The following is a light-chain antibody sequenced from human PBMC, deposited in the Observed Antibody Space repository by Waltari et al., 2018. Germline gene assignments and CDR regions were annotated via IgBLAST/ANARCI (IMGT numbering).Light chain of an antibody. J-gene: IGLJ2*01. Sequence: QTLVSPAPSVTVSPGGPVTLTSASCTRAVTSGFYPIWFQQKPGQAPTALIYSINQRHSWTPARFSGSLLGGKADLTLSGVQPEDEAVYYCLLYYGALDWIFGGGTNLTVL. CDR1: TRAVTSGFY. V-gene: IGLV7-43*01. CDR2: SIN. CDR3: LLYYGALDWI.